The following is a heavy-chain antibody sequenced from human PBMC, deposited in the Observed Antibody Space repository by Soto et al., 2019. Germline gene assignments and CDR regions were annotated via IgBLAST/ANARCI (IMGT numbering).Heavy chain of an antibody. J-gene: IGHJ2*01. CDR2: IYYSGST. CDR3: ARDRGPDTNWYLDL. D-gene: IGHD3-10*01. CDR1: GGSISSGGYY. Sequence: QVQLQESGPGLVKPSQTLSLTCTVSGGSISSGGYYWSWIRQHPGKGLEWIGYIYYSGSTYYNPSLKSRVTISVDTSKNQFSLKLNSVTAADTAVYYCARDRGPDTNWYLDLWGRGTLVTVSS. V-gene: IGHV4-31*03.